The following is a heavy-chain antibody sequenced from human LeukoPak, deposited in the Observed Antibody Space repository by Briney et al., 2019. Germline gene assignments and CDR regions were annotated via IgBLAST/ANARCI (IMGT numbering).Heavy chain of an antibody. Sequence: PGGSLRLSCAASGFTVSSNYMSWVRQAPGKGLEWVSIIYSGGGTYYADSVKGRFSISRDNSKNTLYLQMNSLRAEDTAVYYCAREVWEEIVGTPHFDYWGQGTLVTVSS. CDR2: IYSGGGT. CDR3: AREVWEEIVGTPHFDY. CDR1: GFTVSSNY. V-gene: IGHV3-66*01. D-gene: IGHD5-12*01. J-gene: IGHJ4*02.